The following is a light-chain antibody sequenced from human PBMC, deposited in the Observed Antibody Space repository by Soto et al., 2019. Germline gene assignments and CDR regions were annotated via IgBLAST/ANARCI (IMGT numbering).Light chain of an antibody. CDR2: ENN. CDR3: GTWDSGLSAGV. V-gene: IGLV1-51*02. CDR1: DSNIGNDH. J-gene: IGLJ3*02. Sequence: QSVLTQPPSVSAAPGQKVTISCSGSDSNIGNDHVSWYQQFPGTAPKLLIYENNKRPSGIPDRFSGSKSGTSATLDITGLQTGDEADYHCGTWDSGLSAGVIGGGTQLTVL.